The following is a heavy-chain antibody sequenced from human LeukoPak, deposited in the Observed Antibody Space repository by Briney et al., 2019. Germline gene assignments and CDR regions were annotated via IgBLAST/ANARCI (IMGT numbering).Heavy chain of an antibody. V-gene: IGHV1-2*02. D-gene: IGHD3-22*01. CDR2: INPNSGGT. CDR3: ARDSYYYDSSGYSEGNFDY. CDR1: GYTFTGYY. J-gene: IGHJ4*02. Sequence: GASVKVSCKASGYTFTGYYMHWVRQAPGQGLEWMGWINPNSGGTNYAQKFQGRVTMTRDTSISTACMELSRLRSDDTAVYYCARDSYYYDSSGYSEGNFDYWGQGTLVTVSS.